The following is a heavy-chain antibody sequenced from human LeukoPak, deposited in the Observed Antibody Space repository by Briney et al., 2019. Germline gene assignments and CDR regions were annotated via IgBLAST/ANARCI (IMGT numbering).Heavy chain of an antibody. V-gene: IGHV4-59*01. D-gene: IGHD3/OR15-3a*01. CDR3: AREVVGGLGYFDY. CDR1: GGSISSYY. Sequence: SETLSLTCTVSGGSISSYYWSWIRQPPGKGLEWIGYIYYSGGTNYNPSLKSRVTISVDTSKNQFSLKLSSVTAADTAVYYCAREVVGGLGYFDYWGQGTLVTVSS. J-gene: IGHJ4*02. CDR2: IYYSGGT.